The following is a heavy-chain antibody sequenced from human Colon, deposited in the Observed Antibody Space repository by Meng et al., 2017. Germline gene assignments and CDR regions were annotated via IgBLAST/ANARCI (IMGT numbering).Heavy chain of an antibody. D-gene: IGHD6-13*01. J-gene: IGHJ4*02. CDR2: INAGDGYT. CDR1: GYTFNNYV. V-gene: IGHV1-3*01. CDR3: ARERELGAAAYLDF. Sequence: QGQLGQGGAEVKKPGASVKVSCKASGYTFNNYVIYWVRQAPGQRLEWVGWINAGDGYTEYSQKFQGRVTITRDTAASTSYMELSSLRSEDTAVYYCARERELGAAAYLDFWGQGTLVTVSS.